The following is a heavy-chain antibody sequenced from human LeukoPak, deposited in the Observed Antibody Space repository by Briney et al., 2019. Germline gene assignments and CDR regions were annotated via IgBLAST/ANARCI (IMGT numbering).Heavy chain of an antibody. J-gene: IGHJ4*02. D-gene: IGHD1-26*01. CDR3: ARGATYAYYQDY. Sequence: GGSLRLSCADSGFTFSSHWMHWVRQAPGKGLVWVSRIKYDASSTSYADSVKGRFTISRDNAKNTLYLQMNSLRPEDTAVYYCARGATYAYYQDYWGQGTLVTVSS. CDR2: IKYDASST. V-gene: IGHV3-74*01. CDR1: GFTFSSHW.